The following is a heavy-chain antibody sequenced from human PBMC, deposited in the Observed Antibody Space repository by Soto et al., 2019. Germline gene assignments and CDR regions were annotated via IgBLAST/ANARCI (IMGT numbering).Heavy chain of an antibody. CDR2: IYYSGST. CDR3: ARGESNVWGSYRSYYFDY. D-gene: IGHD3-16*02. V-gene: IGHV4-59*01. Sequence: SETLSLTCTVSGGSISSYDWSWIRQPPGKGLGWIGYIYYSGSTNYNPSLKSRVTISVDTSKNQFSLKLSSVTAADTAVYYCARGESNVWGSYRSYYFDYWGQGTLVTVSS. J-gene: IGHJ4*02. CDR1: GGSISSYD.